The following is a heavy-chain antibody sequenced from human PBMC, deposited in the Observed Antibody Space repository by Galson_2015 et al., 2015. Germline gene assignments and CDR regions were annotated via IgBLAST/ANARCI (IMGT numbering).Heavy chain of an antibody. J-gene: IGHJ3*02. CDR1: GFTFSSYA. D-gene: IGHD2-8*01. V-gene: IGHV3-30-3*01. Sequence: SLRLSCAASGFTFSSYAMHWVRQALGKGLEWVAVISYDGSNKYYADSVKGRFTISRDNSKYTLYLQMNSLRAEDTAVYYCARPQTTNEYFLFMVKKDAFDIWGHGTMVTVSS. CDR2: ISYDGSNK. CDR3: ARPQTTNEYFLFMVKKDAFDI.